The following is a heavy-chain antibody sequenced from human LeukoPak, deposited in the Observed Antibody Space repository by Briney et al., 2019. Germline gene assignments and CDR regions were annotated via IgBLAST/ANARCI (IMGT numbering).Heavy chain of an antibody. D-gene: IGHD5/OR15-5a*01. CDR1: GDSLTSSSSYY. J-gene: IGHJ3*02. CDR2: ITYTGNT. CDR3: ARIVSSSSAFDI. Sequence: SETLSLTCTVSGDSLTSSSSYYWGWIRQPPGKGPEWIGSITYTGNTNYSPSLKSRVTISVDKSKNQFSLKLSSVTAADTAVYYCARIVSSSSAFDIWGQGTMVTVSS. V-gene: IGHV4-39*07.